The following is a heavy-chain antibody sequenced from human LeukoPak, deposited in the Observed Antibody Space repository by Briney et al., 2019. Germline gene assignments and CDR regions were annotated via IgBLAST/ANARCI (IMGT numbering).Heavy chain of an antibody. J-gene: IGHJ6*02. CDR2: IWYDGSNK. Sequence: GRSLRLSCAASGFTFSSYGKHWVRQAPGRGLEWVAVIWYDGSNKYYADSVKGRFTISRDNPKNTLYLQMNSLRAEDTAVYYRARDLHYSSGWYVYYYYGMDVWGQGTTVTVSS. V-gene: IGHV3-33*01. CDR1: GFTFSSYG. CDR3: ARDLHYSSGWYVYYYYGMDV. D-gene: IGHD6-19*01.